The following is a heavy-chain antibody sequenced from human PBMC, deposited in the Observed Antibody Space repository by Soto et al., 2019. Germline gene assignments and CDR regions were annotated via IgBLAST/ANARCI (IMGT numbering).Heavy chain of an antibody. CDR2: IRSKANNYAT. J-gene: IGHJ4*02. CDR3: TRLHYFDRSTNY. V-gene: IGHV3-73*02. CDR1: GFSFSGSA. Sequence: EVQLVESGGGLVQPGGSLKLSCAVSGFSFSGSAVHWVRQASGKGLEWVGRIRSKANNYATDYGASVKGRFTISRDDSKNTAYLQMNSLKTEDTVMYYCTRLHYFDRSTNYWGQGTLVTVSS. D-gene: IGHD3-22*01.